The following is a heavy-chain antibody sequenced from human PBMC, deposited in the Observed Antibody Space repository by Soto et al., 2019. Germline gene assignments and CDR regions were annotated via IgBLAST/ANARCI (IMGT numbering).Heavy chain of an antibody. V-gene: IGHV3-30-3*01. CDR2: ISYDGSNK. D-gene: IGHD6-6*01. CDR3: AREGGRSIAARTLGY. Sequence: VAVISYDGSNKYYADSVKGRFTISRDNSKNTLYLQMNSLRAEDTAVYYCAREGGRSIAARTLGYWGQGTLVTVSS. J-gene: IGHJ4*02.